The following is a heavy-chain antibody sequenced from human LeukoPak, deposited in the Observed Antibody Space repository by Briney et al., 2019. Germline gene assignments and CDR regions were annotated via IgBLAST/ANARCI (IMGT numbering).Heavy chain of an antibody. CDR3: ARGVWFGELSFDY. CDR2: ISSSGSTI. V-gene: IGHV3-48*03. CDR1: GVTFSSYE. Sequence: PGGSLRLSCADSGVTFSSYEMNWVRQAPGKGLEWVSYISSSGSTIYYADSVKGGFTISRENANNSLYLQMNSLRAEDPAVYYCARGVWFGELSFDYWGQGTLVTVSS. J-gene: IGHJ4*02. D-gene: IGHD3-10*01.